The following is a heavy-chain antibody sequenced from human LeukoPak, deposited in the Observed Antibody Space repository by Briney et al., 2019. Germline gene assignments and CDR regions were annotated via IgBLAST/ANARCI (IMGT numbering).Heavy chain of an antibody. CDR3: ARETQWEAFDY. CDR1: GFSLSSHS. V-gene: IGHV3-21*01. Sequence: GGSLRLSCAASGFSLSSHSMNWVRQAPGKGLEWVSSISESSRDIYYADSVRGRFTISRDNARNSLDLQMNSLRAEDTAVYYCARETQWEAFDYWGQGTLATASS. CDR2: ISESSRDI. J-gene: IGHJ4*02. D-gene: IGHD1-26*01.